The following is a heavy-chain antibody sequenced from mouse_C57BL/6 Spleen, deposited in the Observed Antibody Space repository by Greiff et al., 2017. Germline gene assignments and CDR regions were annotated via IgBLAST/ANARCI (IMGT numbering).Heavy chain of an antibody. J-gene: IGHJ2*01. CDR2: INPNNGGT. D-gene: IGHD2-1*01. CDR3: ARYPIYYGITGYFDY. Sequence: EVQLQQSGPELVKPGASVKIPCKASGYTFTDYNMDWVKQSHGKSLEWIGDINPNNGGTIYNQKFKGKATLTVDKSSSTAYMELRSLTSEDTAVYYCARYPIYYGITGYFDYWGQGTTLTVSS. CDR1: GYTFTDYN. V-gene: IGHV1-18*01.